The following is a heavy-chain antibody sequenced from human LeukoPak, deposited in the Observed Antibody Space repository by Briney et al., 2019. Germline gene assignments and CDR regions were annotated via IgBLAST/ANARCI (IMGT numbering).Heavy chain of an antibody. CDR1: GFTFSSYE. CDR2: ISSSGSTI. CDR3: ARDRYSYNYACLGY. D-gene: IGHD5-18*01. J-gene: IGHJ4*02. Sequence: GGSLRLSCAASGFTFSSYEMNWVRQAPGKGLEWVSYISSSGSTIYYADSVKGRFTISRDNAKNSLYLQMNSLRAEDTAVYYCARDRYSYNYACLGYWGQGTLVTVSS. V-gene: IGHV3-48*03.